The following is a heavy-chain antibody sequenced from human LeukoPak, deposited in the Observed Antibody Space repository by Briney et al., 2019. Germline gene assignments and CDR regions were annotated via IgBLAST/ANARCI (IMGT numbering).Heavy chain of an antibody. J-gene: IGHJ6*02. CDR3: ARFLKPAYYYYGLDV. CDR2: IYPGDSDT. Sequence: GESLKISCRGSGYSFNTYWIGWVRQMPGKGLEWMGMIYPGDSDTRYSPSFQGQVTMSADKSINTAYLQWSSLKASDTAMYYCARFLKPAYYYYGLDVWGQGTTVTVSS. V-gene: IGHV5-51*01. D-gene: IGHD1-14*01. CDR1: GYSFNTYW.